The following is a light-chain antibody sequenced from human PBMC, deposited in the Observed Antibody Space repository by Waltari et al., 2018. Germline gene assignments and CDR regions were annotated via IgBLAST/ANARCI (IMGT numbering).Light chain of an antibody. CDR3: QQYNNWLWT. Sequence: EIVMTQSPATLSLSLGERATLSCRASQSISSNLAWYQQKPGQAPRPLTFGASTRATGIPTRFSGSGSGTEFTLTISSLQSEDFAVYYCQQYNNWLWTFGQGTEVEIK. J-gene: IGKJ1*01. V-gene: IGKV3-15*01. CDR2: GAS. CDR1: QSISSN.